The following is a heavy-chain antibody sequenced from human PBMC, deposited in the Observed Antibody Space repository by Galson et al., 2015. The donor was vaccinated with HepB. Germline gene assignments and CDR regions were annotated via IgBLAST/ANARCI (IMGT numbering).Heavy chain of an antibody. J-gene: IGHJ6*02. CDR2: IIPILGIA. D-gene: IGHD6-13*01. CDR3: ARDCIVEAAAGIYYYYGMDV. V-gene: IGHV1-69*04. CDR1: GGTFSSYA. Sequence: SVKVSCKASGGTFSSYAISWVRQAPGQGLEWMGRIIPILGIANYAQKFQGRVTITADKSTSTAYMELSSLRSEDTAVYYCARDCIVEAAAGIYYYYGMDVWGQGTTVTVSS.